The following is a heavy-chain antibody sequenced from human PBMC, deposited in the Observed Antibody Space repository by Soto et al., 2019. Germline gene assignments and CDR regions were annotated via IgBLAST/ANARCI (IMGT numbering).Heavy chain of an antibody. CDR2: IRSKAYGGTT. J-gene: IGHJ4*02. V-gene: IGHV3-49*03. Sequence: GGSLRLSCTPSGFTFGDYAMSWFRQAPGKGLEWVGFIRSKAYGGTTEYAASVKGRFTISRDDSKSIAYLQMNSLKTEDTAVYYCTRDDCSGGSCYNFDYWGQGTLVTVSS. CDR3: TRDDCSGGSCYNFDY. CDR1: GFTFGDYA. D-gene: IGHD2-15*01.